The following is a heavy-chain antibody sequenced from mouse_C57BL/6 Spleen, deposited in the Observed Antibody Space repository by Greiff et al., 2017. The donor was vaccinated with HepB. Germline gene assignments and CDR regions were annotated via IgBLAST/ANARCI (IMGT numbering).Heavy chain of an antibody. V-gene: IGHV5-15*04. Sequence: EVKLVESGGGLVQPGGSLKLSCAASGFTFSDYGMAWVRQAPRKGPEWVAFISNLAYSIYYADTVTGRFTISRENAKNTLYLEMSSLRSEDTAMYYCARMRYGDAMDYWGQGTSVTVSS. CDR3: ARMRYGDAMDY. D-gene: IGHD2-10*02. J-gene: IGHJ4*01. CDR2: ISNLAYSI. CDR1: GFTFSDYG.